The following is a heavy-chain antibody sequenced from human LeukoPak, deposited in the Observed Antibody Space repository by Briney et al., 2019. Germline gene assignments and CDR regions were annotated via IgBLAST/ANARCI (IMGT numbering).Heavy chain of an antibody. CDR1: GFTFSSYS. Sequence: GGSLRLSCAASGFTFSSYSINWVRQAPGKGLEWVSYISSSSNTIYYADSVKGRFTISRDNAKNSLHLQMNSLRAEDTAVYYCASRLEGDILTGSDYWGQGTLVTVSS. CDR3: ASRLEGDILTGSDY. V-gene: IGHV3-48*01. J-gene: IGHJ4*02. D-gene: IGHD3-9*01. CDR2: ISSSSNTI.